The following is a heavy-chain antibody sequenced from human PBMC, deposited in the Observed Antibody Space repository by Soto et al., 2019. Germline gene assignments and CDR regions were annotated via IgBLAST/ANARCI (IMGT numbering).Heavy chain of an antibody. D-gene: IGHD4-17*01. CDR2: IIPIFGTA. V-gene: IGHV1-69*06. Sequence: SVKVSFKASGGTFSSYAISWLRQAPGQGLEWMGGIIPIFGTANYAQKFQGRVTITADKSTSTAYMELSSLRSEDTAVYYCATHLYGDSDYWGQGTLVTVSS. CDR1: GGTFSSYA. CDR3: ATHLYGDSDY. J-gene: IGHJ4*02.